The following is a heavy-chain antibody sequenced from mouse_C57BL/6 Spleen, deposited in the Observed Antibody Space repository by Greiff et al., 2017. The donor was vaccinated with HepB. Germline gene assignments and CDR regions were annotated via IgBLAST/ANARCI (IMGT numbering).Heavy chain of an antibody. V-gene: IGHV2-6-1*01. CDR1: GFSLTSYG. D-gene: IGHD3-1*01. Sequence: VQLQQSGPGLVAPSQSLSITCTVSGFSLTSYGVHWVRQPPGKGLEWLVVIWSDGSTTYNSALKSRLSISKDNSKSQVFLKMNSLQTDDTDMYYCARQPDRYYAMDYWGQGTSVTVSS. CDR3: ARQPDRYYAMDY. CDR2: IWSDGST. J-gene: IGHJ4*01.